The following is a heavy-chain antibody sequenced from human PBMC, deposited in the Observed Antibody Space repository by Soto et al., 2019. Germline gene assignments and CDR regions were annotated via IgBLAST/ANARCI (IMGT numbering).Heavy chain of an antibody. CDR3: ARLCYDILTGYKTQNDY. V-gene: IGHV4-34*01. J-gene: IGHJ4*02. Sequence: PSETLSLTCAVYGGSFSGYYWSWIRQPPGKGLEWIGEINHSGSTNYNPSLKSRVTISVDTSKNQFSLKLSSVTAADTAVYYCARLCYDILTGYKTQNDYWGQGTLVTVSS. D-gene: IGHD3-9*01. CDR1: GGSFSGYY. CDR2: INHSGST.